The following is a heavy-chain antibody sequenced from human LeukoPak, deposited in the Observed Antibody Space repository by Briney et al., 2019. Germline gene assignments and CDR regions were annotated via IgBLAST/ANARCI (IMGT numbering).Heavy chain of an antibody. CDR2: IYVGGRTT. CDR3: IRDFRSADL. CDR1: GFTFSNYW. V-gene: IGHV3-74*01. J-gene: IGHJ5*02. Sequence: GGSLRLSCVASGFTFSNYWMHWVRQPPGKGLVWVSRIYVGGRTTNYADSVKGRFTISRDNARNTVYLEMNSLSVEDTATYYCIRDFRSADLWGQGTLVTVTS.